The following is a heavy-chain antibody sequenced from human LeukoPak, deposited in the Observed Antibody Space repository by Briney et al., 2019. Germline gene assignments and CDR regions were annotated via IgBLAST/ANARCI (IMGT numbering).Heavy chain of an antibody. CDR3: AREEGNCSGGSCYDFDF. CDR2: LYHTGYT. D-gene: IGHD2-15*01. Sequence: SEALSLTCTVSDYSITSAYYWGWIRQPPGKGLEWIGSLYHTGYTYYNPSLKSRVTISVDTSKNQFSLNLSSVTAADTAIYYCAREEGNCSGGSCYDFDFWGQGTLVTVSS. CDR1: DYSITSAYY. J-gene: IGHJ4*02. V-gene: IGHV4-38-2*02.